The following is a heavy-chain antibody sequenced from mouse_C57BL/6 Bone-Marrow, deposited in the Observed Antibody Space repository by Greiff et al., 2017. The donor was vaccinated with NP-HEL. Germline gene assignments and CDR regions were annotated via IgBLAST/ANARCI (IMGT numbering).Heavy chain of an antibody. CDR1: GYTFTSYG. CDR3: ARVPYYYGSSFAY. Sequence: QVQLQQSGAELARPGASVKLSCKASGYTFTSYGISWVKQRTGLGLEWIGEIYPRSGNTYYNEKFKGKATLTADKSSSTAYMELRSLTSEDSAVYFCARVPYYYGSSFAYWGQGTLVTVSA. V-gene: IGHV1-81*01. D-gene: IGHD1-1*01. J-gene: IGHJ3*01. CDR2: IYPRSGNT.